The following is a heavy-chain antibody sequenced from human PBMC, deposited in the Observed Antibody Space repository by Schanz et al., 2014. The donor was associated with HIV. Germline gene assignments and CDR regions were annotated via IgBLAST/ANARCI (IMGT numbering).Heavy chain of an antibody. CDR2: ISSSSTTR. CDR1: GFTFSTYR. CDR3: ASTVYPYSSSSDYYYGMDV. D-gene: IGHD6-6*01. V-gene: IGHV3-48*01. Sequence: VQLVESGGGVVQPGGSLRLSCAASGFTFSTYRMNWVRQAPGKGLEWVSYISSSSTTRHYADSVKGRFTISRDNSKNTLYVQMNSRIAEDTAVYYCASTVYPYSSSSDYYYGMDVWGQGTTVTVSS. J-gene: IGHJ6*02.